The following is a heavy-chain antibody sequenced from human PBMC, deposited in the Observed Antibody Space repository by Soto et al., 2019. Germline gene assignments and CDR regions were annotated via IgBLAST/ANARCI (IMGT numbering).Heavy chain of an antibody. CDR2: ISYRGST. CDR3: ARDPELHGLDH. Sequence: PSETLSLTCNVSGTSIIAYYWTWIRQPPGKALEWIGYISYRGSTKYNPSLKNRVAISLDTSRNHFSLNLTPATASDTAIYFCARDPELHGLDHWGQGTLVTVSS. V-gene: IGHV4-59*01. CDR1: GTSIIAYY. J-gene: IGHJ4*02. D-gene: IGHD2-21*01.